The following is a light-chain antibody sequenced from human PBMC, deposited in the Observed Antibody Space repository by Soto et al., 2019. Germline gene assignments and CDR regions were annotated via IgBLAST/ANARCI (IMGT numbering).Light chain of an antibody. CDR2: DAS. J-gene: IGKJ5*01. Sequence: EIGLTLSPATLSLYPGERATLSCRASQSIRSYLAWFRQKPGQAPRLLIYDASNRATGIPARISGSGSGTDFTLTISSLEPEDFAVYYCQQRSNWPIPFGQGTRLEIK. CDR1: QSIRSY. CDR3: QQRSNWPIP. V-gene: IGKV3-11*01.